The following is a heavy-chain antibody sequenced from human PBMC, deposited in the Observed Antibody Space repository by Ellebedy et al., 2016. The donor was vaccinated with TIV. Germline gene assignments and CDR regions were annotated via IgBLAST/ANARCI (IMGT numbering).Heavy chain of an antibody. V-gene: IGHV3-21*01. Sequence: PGGSLRLSCAASGFTFSSYTMNWVRQAPGKGLEWLSSISSSGSYVYYGESVKGRFTISRDNAENTLYLQMNSLRTEDTAVYYCARAHTYYYDDSGYSDAFNMWGQGTMVTVSS. D-gene: IGHD3-22*01. CDR2: ISSSGSYV. CDR3: ARAHTYYYDDSGYSDAFNM. CDR1: GFTFSSYT. J-gene: IGHJ3*02.